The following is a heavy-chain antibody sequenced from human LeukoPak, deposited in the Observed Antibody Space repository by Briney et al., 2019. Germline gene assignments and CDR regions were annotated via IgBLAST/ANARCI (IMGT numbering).Heavy chain of an antibody. CDR2: IIPIFGTA. V-gene: IGHV1-69*01. J-gene: IGHJ4*02. D-gene: IGHD3-3*01. Sequence: SVTVSCTASGGTFSSYAISWVRQAPGQGLEWMGGIIPIFGTANYAQKFQGRVTITADESTSTAYMELSSLRSEDTAVYYCARRLGGDFWSGYHPLDYWGQGTLVTVSS. CDR1: GGTFSSYA. CDR3: ARRLGGDFWSGYHPLDY.